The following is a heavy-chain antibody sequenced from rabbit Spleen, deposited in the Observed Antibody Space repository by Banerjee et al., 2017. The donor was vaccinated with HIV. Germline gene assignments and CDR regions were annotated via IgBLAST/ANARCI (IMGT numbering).Heavy chain of an antibody. CDR3: ARGDNGGNAYSYVL. V-gene: IGHV1S45*01. J-gene: IGHJ4*01. D-gene: IGHD6-1*01. CDR1: GFSFSSSYY. Sequence: QEQLVESGGGLVQPEGSLTLTCTASGFSFSSSYYMCWVRQAPGKGLEWIGCIATGSATTYSASWAKGRFTISKTSSTTVTLQMTSLTAADTATYFCARGDNGGNAYSYVLWGPGTLVTVS. CDR2: IATGSATT.